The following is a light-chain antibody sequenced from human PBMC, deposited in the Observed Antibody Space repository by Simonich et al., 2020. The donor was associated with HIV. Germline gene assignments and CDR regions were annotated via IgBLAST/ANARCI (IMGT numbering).Light chain of an antibody. J-gene: IGLJ3*02. Sequence: QSALTQPASVSGSPGQSITISCPGTSSDVGGYNFVSWYQQHPGKAPKLMIYDVVKRPSGVSNRFSGSKSGNTASLTISGLQAEDEADYYCSSYTISSTWVFGGGTKLTVL. V-gene: IGLV2-14*01. CDR1: SSDVGGYNF. CDR3: SSYTISSTWV. CDR2: DVV.